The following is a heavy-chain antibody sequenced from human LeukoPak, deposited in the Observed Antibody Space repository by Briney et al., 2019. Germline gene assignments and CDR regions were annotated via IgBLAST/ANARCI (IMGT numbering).Heavy chain of an antibody. J-gene: IGHJ4*02. CDR1: GFTFSSYA. CDR2: ISGSGGST. V-gene: IGHV3-23*01. CDR3: ARSYYYDSSALTGY. D-gene: IGHD3-22*01. Sequence: PGGSLRLSCAASGFTFSSYAMSWVRQAPGRGLEWVSAISGSGGSTYYADSVKGRFTISRDNSKNTLYLQMNSLRAEDTAVYYCARSYYYDSSALTGYWGQGTLVTASS.